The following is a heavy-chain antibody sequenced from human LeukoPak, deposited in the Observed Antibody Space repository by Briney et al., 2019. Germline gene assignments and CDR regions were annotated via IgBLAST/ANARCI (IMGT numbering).Heavy chain of an antibody. J-gene: IGHJ4*02. Sequence: GGSLRLSCAASGFTFSSYWMSWVRQAPGKGLEWVANIKQDGSEKYYVDSVKGRFTISRDNAKSSLYLQMNSLRAEDTAVYYCARYFDWLLGYFDYWGQGTLVTVSS. CDR1: GFTFSSYW. D-gene: IGHD3-9*01. V-gene: IGHV3-7*01. CDR2: IKQDGSEK. CDR3: ARYFDWLLGYFDY.